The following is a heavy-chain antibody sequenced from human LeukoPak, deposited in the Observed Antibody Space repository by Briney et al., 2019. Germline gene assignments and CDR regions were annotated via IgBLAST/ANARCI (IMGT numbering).Heavy chain of an antibody. CDR1: RFKFSDHY. CDR2: ISGSGTYT. D-gene: IGHD6-19*01. J-gene: IGHJ4*02. Sequence: PGGSLRLSCAASRFKFSDHYMTWIRQAPGKGLEWVSYISGSGTYTNYADSVRGRFTISRDNTRKSLSLQMSSLRSEDTALYYCARESETSGWYDYWGQGTLVTVSS. CDR3: ARESETSGWYDY. V-gene: IGHV3-11*05.